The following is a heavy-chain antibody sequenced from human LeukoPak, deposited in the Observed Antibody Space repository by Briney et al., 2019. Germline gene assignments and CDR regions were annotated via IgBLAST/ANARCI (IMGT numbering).Heavy chain of an antibody. CDR2: ISYDGSNK. Sequence: GGSLRLSCAASGFTFSSYAMHWVRQAPGKGLEWVAVISYDGSNKYYADSVKGRFTISRDNSKNTLYLQMNSLRAEDTAVYYCAKVTYSGSPIARDYWGQGTLVTVSS. CDR1: GFTFSSYA. V-gene: IGHV3-30*04. D-gene: IGHD1-26*01. CDR3: AKVTYSGSPIARDY. J-gene: IGHJ4*02.